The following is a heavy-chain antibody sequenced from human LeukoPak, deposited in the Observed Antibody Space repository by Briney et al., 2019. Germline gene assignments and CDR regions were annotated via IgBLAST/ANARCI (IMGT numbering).Heavy chain of an antibody. CDR1: GGSISSSNKY. CDR2: FFYSGST. J-gene: IGHJ4*02. D-gene: IGHD5/OR15-5a*01. CDR3: ARHLGMSTMDY. V-gene: IGHV4-39*01. Sequence: PSETLSLTCTVSGGSISSSNKYWGWIRQSPGKGLEWIGNFFYSGSTYYNPSLKSRVTISVDTPKNQFSLNLRSVTAADTAVYYCARHLGMSTMDYWGQGTLVTVSS.